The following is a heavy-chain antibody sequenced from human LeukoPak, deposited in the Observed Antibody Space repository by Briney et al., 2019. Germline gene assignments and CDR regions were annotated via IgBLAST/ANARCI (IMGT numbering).Heavy chain of an antibody. Sequence: ASVKVSCKASGYTFTSYYMHWVRQAPGQGLEWMGIINPSGGSTSYAQKFQGRVTMTRDTSTSTVYMVLSSLRSEDTAVYYCARSYYDFWSGYSDYFDYWGQGTLVTVSS. V-gene: IGHV1-46*01. J-gene: IGHJ4*02. CDR2: INPSGGST. CDR1: GYTFTSYY. CDR3: ARSYYDFWSGYSDYFDY. D-gene: IGHD3-3*01.